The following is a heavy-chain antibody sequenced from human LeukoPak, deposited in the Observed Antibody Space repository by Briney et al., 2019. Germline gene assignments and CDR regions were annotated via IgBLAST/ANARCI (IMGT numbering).Heavy chain of an antibody. V-gene: IGHV4-4*07. Sequence: PSETLSLTCTVSGGSISSYYWSWIRQPAGKGLEWIGRIYTSGSTNYHPSLQSRVTKLVDTSKNQVSRKLSSVTAADTAVYYCARGPAAGNDYWGQGTLVTVSS. CDR1: GGSISSYY. J-gene: IGHJ4*02. D-gene: IGHD6-13*01. CDR3: ARGPAAGNDY. CDR2: IYTSGST.